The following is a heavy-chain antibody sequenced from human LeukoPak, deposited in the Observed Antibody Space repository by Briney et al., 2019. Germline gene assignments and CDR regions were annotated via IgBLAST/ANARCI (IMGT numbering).Heavy chain of an antibody. J-gene: IGHJ6*02. V-gene: IGHV4-39*02. Sequence: SETLSLTCTVSGGSISSSNYYWVWIRQPPGKGLEWVGSIYYSGSTYYNPSLKSRVTISVDTSKNQFSLKPSSVTAADTAVYYCARDSYYGSGSYYGYYYGMDVWGQGTTVTVSS. CDR3: ARDSYYGSGSYYGYYYGMDV. CDR2: IYYSGST. D-gene: IGHD3-10*01. CDR1: GGSISSSNYY.